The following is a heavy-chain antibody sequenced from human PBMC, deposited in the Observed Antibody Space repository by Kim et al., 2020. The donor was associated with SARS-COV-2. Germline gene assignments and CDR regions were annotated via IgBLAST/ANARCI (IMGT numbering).Heavy chain of an antibody. CDR2: IWYDGSNK. D-gene: IGHD3-10*01. V-gene: IGHV3-33*06. CDR3: AKDRGFYYGSGSYFYYYYGMDV. J-gene: IGHJ6*02. Sequence: VGSLRLSCAASGFTFSSYGMHWVRQAPGKGLEWVAVIWYDGSNKYYADSVKGRFTISRDNSKNTLYLQMNSLRAEDTAVYYCAKDRGFYYGSGSYFYYYYGMDVWGQGTTVTVSS. CDR1: GFTFSSYG.